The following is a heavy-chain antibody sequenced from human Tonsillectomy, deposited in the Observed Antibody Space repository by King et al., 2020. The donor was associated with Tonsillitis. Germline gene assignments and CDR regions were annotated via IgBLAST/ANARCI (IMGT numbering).Heavy chain of an antibody. CDR1: GGSISSYY. Sequence: QLQESGPGLVKPSETLSLTCTVSGGSISSYYWSWIRQPPGKGLEWIGVIYYSGRSNYNPSLKSRVTISVDTSKNQFSLKLSSVTAADTAVYYCAKITAPYWYFDLWGRGTLVTVSS. CDR3: AKITAPYWYFDL. J-gene: IGHJ2*01. V-gene: IGHV4-59*01. D-gene: IGHD1-14*01. CDR2: IYYSGRS.